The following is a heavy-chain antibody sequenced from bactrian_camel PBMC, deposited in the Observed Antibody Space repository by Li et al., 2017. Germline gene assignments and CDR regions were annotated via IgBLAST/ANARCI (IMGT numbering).Heavy chain of an antibody. V-gene: IGHV3S1*01. J-gene: IGHJ4*01. CDR2: FNSGGGST. CDR1: GSNFRLAS. Sequence: HVQLVESGGGLVQPGGSLRLSCVTSGSNFRLASMTWLRQPPGKELEWVSAFNSGGGSTYYPRSVKGRFTFPRDNTKNTVYLQIDNLKSEDTGLYYCATEEGLAMSYFDYWGQGTQVTVS. D-gene: IGHD3*01. CDR3: ATEEGLAMSYFDY.